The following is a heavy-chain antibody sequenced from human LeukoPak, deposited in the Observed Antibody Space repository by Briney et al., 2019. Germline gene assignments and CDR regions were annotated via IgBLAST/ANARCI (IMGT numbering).Heavy chain of an antibody. CDR3: ARDLSRRQVVSDGGNAFDV. V-gene: IGHV3-30*14. CDR2: ISYDGTNK. Sequence: GRSLRLSCAASGFTFSAYALHWVRQAPGKGLEWVAVISYDGTNKYYAASVKGRFTISRDNAQNSLYLQMNSLRSEDTAVYYCARDLSRRQVVSDGGNAFDVWGQGTVVTVSS. J-gene: IGHJ3*01. D-gene: IGHD3-10*01. CDR1: GFTFSAYA.